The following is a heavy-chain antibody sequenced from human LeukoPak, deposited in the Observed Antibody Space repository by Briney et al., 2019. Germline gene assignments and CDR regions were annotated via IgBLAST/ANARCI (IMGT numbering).Heavy chain of an antibody. CDR3: AHYGDYRFRYYFDS. D-gene: IGHD4-17*01. CDR2: IYWNNDN. J-gene: IGHJ4*02. CDR1: GFSLSTTGVG. V-gene: IGHV2-5*01. Sequence: ESGPTLVNPTQTLTLTCTFSGFSLSTTGVGVGWIRQPPGKALEWLALIYWNNDNRYSPSLRSRLTITKDTSKNQVVLTVAYVDPADTATYYCAHYGDYRFRYYFDSWGQGTLVTVSS.